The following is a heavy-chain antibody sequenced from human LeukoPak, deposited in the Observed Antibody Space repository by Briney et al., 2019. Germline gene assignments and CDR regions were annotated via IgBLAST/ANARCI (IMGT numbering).Heavy chain of an antibody. CDR3: ARGAALYYFDW. D-gene: IGHD6-13*01. J-gene: IGHJ4*02. V-gene: IGHV4-59*08. CDR2: IYYSGST. Sequence: SETLSLTCTVSGGSISSYYWSWIRQPPGKGLEWIGYIYYSGSTNYNPSLKSRVTISLDTSENKFSLKLSSVTAADTAVYYCARGAALYYFDWWGQGTLVTVSS. CDR1: GGSISSYY.